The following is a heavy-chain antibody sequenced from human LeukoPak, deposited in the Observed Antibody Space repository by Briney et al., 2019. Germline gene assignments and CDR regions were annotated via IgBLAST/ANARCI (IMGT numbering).Heavy chain of an antibody. V-gene: IGHV4-39*07. Sequence: SETLSLTCTVSGGSISSSSYYWGWIRQPPGKGLEWIGSIYYSGSTYYNPSLKSRVTISVDTSKNQFSLKLSSVTAADTAVYYWGRDPGETVSFDYWGRGTLVTVS. D-gene: IGHD3-10*01. CDR1: GGSISSSSYY. J-gene: IGHJ4*02. CDR3: GRDPGETVSFDY. CDR2: IYYSGST.